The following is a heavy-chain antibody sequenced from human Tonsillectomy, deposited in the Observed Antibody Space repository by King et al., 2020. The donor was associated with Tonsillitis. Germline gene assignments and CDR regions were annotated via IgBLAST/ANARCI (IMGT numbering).Heavy chain of an antibody. CDR3: ARGSYDFWSGYLDWFDP. J-gene: IGHJ5*02. CDR1: GYTFTGYY. V-gene: IGHV1-2*02. CDR2: INPNSGGT. D-gene: IGHD3-3*01. Sequence: QLVQSGAEVKKPGASVKVSCKASGYTFTGYYMHWVRQAPGQGLEWMGWINPNSGGTNYAQKFQGRVTMTRDTSISTASMELSRLRSDDTAVYYCARGSYDFWSGYLDWFDPWGQGTLVTVSS.